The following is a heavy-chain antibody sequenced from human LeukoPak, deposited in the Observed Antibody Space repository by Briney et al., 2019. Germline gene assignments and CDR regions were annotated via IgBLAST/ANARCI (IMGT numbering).Heavy chain of an antibody. V-gene: IGHV4-30-2*01. CDR2: IYHSGST. CDR3: ARAQQLVTARSPPGRRGSDL. CDR1: GGSISSGGYY. D-gene: IGHD6-13*01. Sequence: SQTLSLTCTVSGGSISSGGYYWSWIRQPPGKGLEWIGYIYHSGSTYYNPSLKSRVTISVDRSKNQFSLKLSSVTAADTAVYYCARAQQLVTARSPPGRRGSDLWGRGTLVTVSS. J-gene: IGHJ2*01.